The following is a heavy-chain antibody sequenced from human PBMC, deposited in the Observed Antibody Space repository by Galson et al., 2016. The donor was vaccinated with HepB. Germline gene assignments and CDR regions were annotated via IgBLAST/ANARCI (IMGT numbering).Heavy chain of an antibody. Sequence: SETLSLTCTVSDGSISSNYWSWIRQPPGKGLEWIGYVYYGGNTNYNPSLKSRVTISVNTSKNQFSLNLSSVTTADTAVYYCARRGTGYGFYMDVWGKGTTVTVSS. D-gene: IGHD2-8*02. CDR1: DGSISSNY. CDR3: ARRGTGYGFYMDV. J-gene: IGHJ6*03. CDR2: VYYGGNT. V-gene: IGHV4-59*01.